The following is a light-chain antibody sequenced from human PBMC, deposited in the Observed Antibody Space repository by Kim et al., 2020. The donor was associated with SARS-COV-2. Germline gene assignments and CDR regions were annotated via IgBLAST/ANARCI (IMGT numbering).Light chain of an antibody. CDR1: QSVSSY. CDR3: QQRSNWPRALT. Sequence: EIVLTQSPATLSLSPGERATLSCRASQSVSSYLAWYQQKPGQAPRLLFYDASNRATGIPARFSGSGSGTDFTLTISSLEPEDFAVYYCQQRSNWPRALTVGGRTKVDIK. J-gene: IGKJ4*01. V-gene: IGKV3-11*01. CDR2: DAS.